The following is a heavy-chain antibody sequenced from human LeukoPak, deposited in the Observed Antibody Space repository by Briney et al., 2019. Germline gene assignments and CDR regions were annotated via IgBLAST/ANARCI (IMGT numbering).Heavy chain of an antibody. CDR2: IYYSGST. J-gene: IGHJ4*02. V-gene: IGHV4-59*08. Sequence: PSETLSLTCTVSGGSISIYYWSWIRQPPGKGLEWIGYIYYSGSTNYNPSLKSRVTISVDTSKNQFSLKLSSVTAADTAVYYCARHEGGSYFTFVYWGQGTLVTVSS. D-gene: IGHD1-26*01. CDR3: ARHEGGSYFTFVY. CDR1: GGSISIYY.